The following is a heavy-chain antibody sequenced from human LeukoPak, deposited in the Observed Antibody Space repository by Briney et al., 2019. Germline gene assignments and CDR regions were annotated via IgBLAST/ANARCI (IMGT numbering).Heavy chain of an antibody. V-gene: IGHV4-59*01. Sequence: PSETLSLTCTVSGGSISSYYWSWVRQPPGKGLEWIGFVYYTGSTNYSPSLKSRVTVSVDTSKNQFSLKLRSVTAADTAVYYCARISSSNWYNERGAFDVWGQGTMVTVSS. CDR1: GGSISSYY. D-gene: IGHD6-13*01. CDR3: ARISSSNWYNERGAFDV. CDR2: VYYTGST. J-gene: IGHJ3*01.